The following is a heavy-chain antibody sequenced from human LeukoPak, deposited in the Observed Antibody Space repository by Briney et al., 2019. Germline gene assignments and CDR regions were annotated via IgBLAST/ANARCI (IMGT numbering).Heavy chain of an antibody. D-gene: IGHD3-22*01. J-gene: IGHJ4*02. CDR3: ASSDSSGYYVDY. V-gene: IGHV4-39*07. Sequence: SETLSLTCTVSGGSISSSGYYWGWIRQPPGRGLEWIGSIYYSGTTYYNPSLKSRLTMSVDTSKNQISLNLSSVTAADTAVYYCASSDSSGYYVDYWGQGTLVTVSS. CDR2: IYYSGTT. CDR1: GGSISSSGYY.